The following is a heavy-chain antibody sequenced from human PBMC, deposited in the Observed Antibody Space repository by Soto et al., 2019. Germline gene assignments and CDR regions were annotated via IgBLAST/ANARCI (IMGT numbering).Heavy chain of an antibody. V-gene: IGHV4-4*02. D-gene: IGHD2-21*02. CDR3: ARSLASYCGGDCYSDAFDI. CDR1: GGSISSSNW. Sequence: NPSETPSLTCAVSGGSISSSNWWSWVRQPPGKGLEWIGEIYHSGSTNYNPSLKSRVTISVDKSKNQFSLKLSSVTAADTAVYYCARSLASYCGGDCYSDAFDIWGQGTTVTVSS. J-gene: IGHJ3*02. CDR2: IYHSGST.